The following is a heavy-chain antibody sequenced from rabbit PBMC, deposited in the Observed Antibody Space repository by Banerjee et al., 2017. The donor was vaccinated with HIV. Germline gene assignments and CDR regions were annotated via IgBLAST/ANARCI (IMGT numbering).Heavy chain of an antibody. V-gene: IGHV1S40*01. J-gene: IGHJ4*01. Sequence: QSLEESGGDLVKPGASLTLTCTASGFSFSNNYWICWVRQAPGKGLEWIACIDTAISGGTGYASWAKGRFTISKTSSTTVTLQMTSLTAADTATYFCARGGNIGGDGFNLWGQGTLVTVS. CDR3: ARGGNIGGDGFNL. CDR1: GFSFSNNYW. D-gene: IGHD2-1*01. CDR2: IDTAISGGT.